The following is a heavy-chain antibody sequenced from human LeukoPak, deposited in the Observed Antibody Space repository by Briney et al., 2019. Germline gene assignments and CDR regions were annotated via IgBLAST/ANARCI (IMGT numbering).Heavy chain of an antibody. CDR2: IYYSGST. V-gene: IGHV4-59*01. Sequence: SKTLSLTCTVSGGSISSYYWSWIRQPPGKGLEWIGYIYYSGSTNYNPSLKSRVTISVDTSKNQFSLKLSSVTAADTAVYYCARMIEGLGYYDSSGYFDYWGQGTLVTVSS. CDR3: ARMIEGLGYYDSSGYFDY. J-gene: IGHJ4*02. D-gene: IGHD3-22*01. CDR1: GGSISSYY.